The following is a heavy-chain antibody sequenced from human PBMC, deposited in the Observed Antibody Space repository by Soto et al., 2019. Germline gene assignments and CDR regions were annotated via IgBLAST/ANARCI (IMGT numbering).Heavy chain of an antibody. CDR1: GFSFSTAGAA. CDR2: VYWNGDK. D-gene: IGHD5-12*01. CDR3: AHSDGGYEIIYFDF. J-gene: IGHJ4*02. V-gene: IGHV2-5*01. Sequence: QITLKESGPTLVKPTQTVTLTCTFSGFSFSTAGAAVGWIRQPPGGALEWLALVYWNGDKRFSPSLKTRLTITGDTSKSQVVLSLTNVDPGDTATYFCAHSDGGYEIIYFDFWGQGTPVTVST.